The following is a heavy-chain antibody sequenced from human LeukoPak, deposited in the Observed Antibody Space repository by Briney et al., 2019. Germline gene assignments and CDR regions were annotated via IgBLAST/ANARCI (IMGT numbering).Heavy chain of an antibody. Sequence: GGSLRLSCAASGFTFSSYGMSWVRQAPGKGLEWVSAISGSGGSTYYADSVKGRFTISRDNSKNTLYLQMNSLGAEDTAVYYCAKSQDIVVVVAATAFDYWGQGTLVTVSS. CDR2: ISGSGGST. V-gene: IGHV3-23*01. D-gene: IGHD2-15*01. J-gene: IGHJ4*02. CDR3: AKSQDIVVVVAATAFDY. CDR1: GFTFSSYG.